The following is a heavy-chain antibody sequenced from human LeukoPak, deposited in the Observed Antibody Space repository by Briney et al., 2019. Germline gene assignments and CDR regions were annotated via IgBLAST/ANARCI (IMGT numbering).Heavy chain of an antibody. CDR2: IRYDGSNK. J-gene: IGHJ4*02. Sequence: PGGSLRLSCAASGFTFSSYGTHWVRQAPGKGLEWVAFIRYDGSNKYYADSVKGRFTISRDNSKNTLYLQMNSLRAEDTAVYYCAKDGYDSSGFFDYWGQGTLVTVSS. CDR3: AKDGYDSSGFFDY. V-gene: IGHV3-30*02. CDR1: GFTFSSYG. D-gene: IGHD3-22*01.